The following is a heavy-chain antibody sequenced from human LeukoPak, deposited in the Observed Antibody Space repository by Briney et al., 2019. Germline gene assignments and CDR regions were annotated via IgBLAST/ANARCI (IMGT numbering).Heavy chain of an antibody. D-gene: IGHD3-16*02. CDR3: ARYYRRAGVDY. V-gene: IGHV4-4*07. CDR2: LYTSGST. J-gene: IGHJ4*02. CDR1: GGSISSYY. Sequence: SETLSLTCTVSGGSISSYYWNWIRQPAGKGLEWIGRLYTSGSTNYNPSLKSRVTMSVDTSKNQFSLKLSSVTAADTAVYYCARYYRRAGVDYWGQGTLVTVSS.